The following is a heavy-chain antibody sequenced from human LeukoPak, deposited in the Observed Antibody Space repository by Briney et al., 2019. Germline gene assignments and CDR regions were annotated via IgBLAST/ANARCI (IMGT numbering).Heavy chain of an antibody. CDR2: IYHSGST. Sequence: SETLSFTCAVSGYSISSGYYWGWIRQPPGKGLEWIGSIYHSGSTYYNPSLKSRVTISVDTSKNQFSLKLSSVTAADTAVYYCARNVTTVRGGPNWFDHWGQGTLVTVSS. CDR3: ARNVTTVRGGPNWFDH. V-gene: IGHV4-38-2*01. J-gene: IGHJ5*02. D-gene: IGHD3-10*01. CDR1: GYSISSGYY.